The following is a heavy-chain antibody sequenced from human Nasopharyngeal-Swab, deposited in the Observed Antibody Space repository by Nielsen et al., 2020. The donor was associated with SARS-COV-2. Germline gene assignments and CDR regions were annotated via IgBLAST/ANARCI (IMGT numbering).Heavy chain of an antibody. Sequence: GGSLRLSCAASGFTFSSYWMSWVRQAPGKGLEWVANIKQDGSEKYYVDSVKGRFTISRDNSKNTLYLQMNSLRAEGTAVYYCARVGATSRNYFDYWGQGTLVTVSS. CDR1: GFTFSSYW. CDR2: IKQDGSEK. D-gene: IGHD1-26*01. CDR3: ARVGATSRNYFDY. V-gene: IGHV3-7*03. J-gene: IGHJ4*02.